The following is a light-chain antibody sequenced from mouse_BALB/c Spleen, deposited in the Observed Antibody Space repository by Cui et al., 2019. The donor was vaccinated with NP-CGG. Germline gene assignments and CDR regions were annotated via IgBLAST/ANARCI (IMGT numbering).Light chain of an antibody. CDR1: TGAVTTSNY. J-gene: IGLJ1*01. V-gene: IGLV1*01. Sequence: QAVVTQESALTTSPGETVTLTCRSSTGAVTTSNYANWVQEKPDHLFTGLIGGNHNRAPGVPGRFSGSLIGDKASLTITGAQTEDEAIYFCALWYSNHWVFGGGTKLTVL. CDR3: ALWYSNHWV. CDR2: GNH.